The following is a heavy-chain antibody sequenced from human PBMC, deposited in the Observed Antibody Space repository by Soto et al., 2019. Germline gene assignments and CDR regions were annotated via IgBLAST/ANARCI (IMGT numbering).Heavy chain of an antibody. CDR2: ISAHNGNT. J-gene: IGHJ4*02. V-gene: IGHV1-18*01. CDR3: ARGRYGDY. CDR1: GYAFTTYG. D-gene: IGHD1-1*01. Sequence: QVHLVQSGAEVKKPGASVKVSCQGSGYAFTTYGITWVRQAPGQGLEWMGWISAHNGNTNYAQMLQGRVTVTRDTSPSTAYVELRRLRYDDTAVYYCARGRYGDYWGQGALVTVSS.